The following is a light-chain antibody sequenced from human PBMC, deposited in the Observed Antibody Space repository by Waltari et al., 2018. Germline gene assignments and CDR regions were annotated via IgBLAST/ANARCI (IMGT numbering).Light chain of an antibody. Sequence: QSVLTQPPSVSGTPGQRLTTPCSGSGSNIKSSYIYWYQKLAGSAPKLLIFENDQRPSGVPDRFSASKSGTSASLAINGLRSEDEALYYCATWDDSRSFFGGGTKLTVL. CDR3: ATWDDSRSF. CDR2: END. J-gene: IGLJ2*01. V-gene: IGLV1-47*01. CDR1: GSNIKSSY.